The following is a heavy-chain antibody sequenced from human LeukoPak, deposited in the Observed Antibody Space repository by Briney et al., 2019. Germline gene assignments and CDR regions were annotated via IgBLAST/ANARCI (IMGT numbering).Heavy chain of an antibody. Sequence: GGSLRLSCVASGFTFTTYSMTWVRQTPEKGLEWVAAISASGGSYYADSVKGRFTISRDNSKNTLCLQLNNLGADDTAVYYCAKNPNRSGWYQDYWGQGALVIVSS. CDR1: GFTFTTYS. V-gene: IGHV3-23*01. J-gene: IGHJ4*02. D-gene: IGHD6-19*01. CDR3: AKNPNRSGWYQDY. CDR2: ISASGGS.